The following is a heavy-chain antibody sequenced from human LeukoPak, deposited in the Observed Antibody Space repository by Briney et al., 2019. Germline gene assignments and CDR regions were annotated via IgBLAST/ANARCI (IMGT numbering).Heavy chain of an antibody. CDR2: IFTGGGT. CDR1: GFTFSRYW. Sequence: GGSLRLSCAASGFTFSRYWMHWVRQAPGEGLEWVSVIFTGGGTYYADSVKGRFTISRDNSNNTLYLQMNSLRAEDTAVYYCVRGLAAAPDYWGQGTLVTVSS. J-gene: IGHJ4*02. V-gene: IGHV3-53*01. CDR3: VRGLAAAPDY. D-gene: IGHD6-13*01.